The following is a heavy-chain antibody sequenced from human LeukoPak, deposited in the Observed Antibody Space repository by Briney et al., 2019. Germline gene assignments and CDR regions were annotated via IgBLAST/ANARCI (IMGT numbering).Heavy chain of an antibody. Sequence: PGGSLRLSCAASGFSFSSYAFSWVRQAPGKGLEWVSAITNSGGSTYSADSVRGRFTISRDNSKNTLYLQMNSLRAEDTAVYYCAKDQFSSGWFFDNWGQGTLVTVSS. CDR3: AKDQFSSGWFFDN. CDR1: GFSFSSYA. CDR2: ITNSGGST. V-gene: IGHV3-23*01. J-gene: IGHJ4*02. D-gene: IGHD6-19*01.